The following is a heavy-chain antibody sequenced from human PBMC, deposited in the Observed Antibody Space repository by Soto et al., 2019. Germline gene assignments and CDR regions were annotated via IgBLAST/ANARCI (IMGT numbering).Heavy chain of an antibody. CDR3: AKDTYYDFWSGYDY. CDR1: GFTFSSYA. V-gene: IGHV3-23*01. Sequence: GGSLRLSCAASGFTFSSYAMSWVRQAPGKGLEWVSAISGSGGSTYYADSVKGRFTISRDNSKNTLYLQMNSLRAEDTAVYYCAKDTYYDFWSGYDYWGQGTLVTVSS. J-gene: IGHJ4*02. D-gene: IGHD3-3*01. CDR2: ISGSGGST.